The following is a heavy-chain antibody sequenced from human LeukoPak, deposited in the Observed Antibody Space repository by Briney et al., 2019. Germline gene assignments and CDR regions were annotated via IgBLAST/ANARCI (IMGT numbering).Heavy chain of an antibody. D-gene: IGHD3-10*02. CDR2: IYYSGST. CDR1: GGSISSSSYY. Sequence: PSETLSLTCTVSGGSISSSSYYWGWIRQPPGKGLEWIGSIYYSGSTYYNPPLKSRVTISVDTSKNQFSLKLSSVTAADTAVYYCARIHLFLMDVWGQGTTVTVSS. CDR3: ARIHLFLMDV. V-gene: IGHV4-39*01. J-gene: IGHJ6*02.